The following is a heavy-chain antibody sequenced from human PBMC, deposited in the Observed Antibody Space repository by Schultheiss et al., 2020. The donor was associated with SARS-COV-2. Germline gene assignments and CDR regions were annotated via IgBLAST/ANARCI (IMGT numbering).Heavy chain of an antibody. J-gene: IGHJ4*02. CDR2: IRSKANSYAT. Sequence: GESLKISCAASGFTFSGSAMHWVRQASGKGLEWVGRIRSKANSYATAYAASVKGRFTISRDDSKNTAYLQMNSLRAEDTAVYYCARNRGYSYGCDLDYWGQGTLVTVSS. D-gene: IGHD5-18*01. CDR1: GFTFSGSA. V-gene: IGHV3-73*01. CDR3: ARNRGYSYGCDLDY.